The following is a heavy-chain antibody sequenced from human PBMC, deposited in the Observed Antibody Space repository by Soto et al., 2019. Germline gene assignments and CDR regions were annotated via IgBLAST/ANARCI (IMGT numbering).Heavy chain of an antibody. CDR2: TYYRSKWYN. Sequence: QSQTLSLTCAISGDSVSSNSAAWNWIRQSPSRGLEWLGRTYYRSKWYNDYAVSVKSRITINPDPSKNQFSLQLNSVTPEDTAVYYCARERYDILTGYYTTFDYWGQGTLVTVSS. CDR1: GDSVSSNSAA. J-gene: IGHJ4*02. CDR3: ARERYDILTGYYTTFDY. V-gene: IGHV6-1*01. D-gene: IGHD3-9*01.